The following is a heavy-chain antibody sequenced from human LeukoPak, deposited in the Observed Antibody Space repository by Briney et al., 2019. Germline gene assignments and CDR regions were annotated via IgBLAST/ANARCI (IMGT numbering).Heavy chain of an antibody. V-gene: IGHV3-73*01. CDR3: TVFWREIDY. Sequence: GGSLRLSCAASGFTFSGSAMHWVRQASGKGLEWVGRIRSKANSYATAYAASVKGRFTISRDDSKNTAYLQVNSLKTEDTAVYYCTVFWREIDYWGQGTLVTVSS. J-gene: IGHJ4*02. CDR2: IRSKANSYAT. CDR1: GFTFSGSA. D-gene: IGHD3-3*01.